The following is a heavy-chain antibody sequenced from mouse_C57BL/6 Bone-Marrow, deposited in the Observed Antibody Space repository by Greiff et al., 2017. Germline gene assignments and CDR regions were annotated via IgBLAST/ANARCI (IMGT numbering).Heavy chain of an antibody. CDR1: GYSITSDY. CDR2: ISYSGST. J-gene: IGHJ2*01. Sequence: EVKLVESGPGLAKPSQTLSLTCSVTGYSITSDYWNWIRQFPGNKLEYMGYISYSGSTYYNPSLKSRISITRDTSKNQYYLQLNTVTTEDTATYYCARSVLLRFCFDYWGQGTTLTVSA. D-gene: IGHD1-1*01. V-gene: IGHV3-8*01. CDR3: ARSVLLRFCFDY.